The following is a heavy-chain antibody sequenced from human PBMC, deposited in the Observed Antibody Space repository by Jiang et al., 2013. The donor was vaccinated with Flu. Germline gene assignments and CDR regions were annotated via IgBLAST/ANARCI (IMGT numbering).Heavy chain of an antibody. J-gene: IGHJ4*02. CDR2: IYYSGTT. V-gene: IGHV4-61*01. CDR3: ARDIAVAPGAMHY. Sequence: ETLSLTCTVSGGSVSSGYYYWSWIRQPPGKGLEWIGYIYYSGTTNYNPSLKSRVTMSVDTSKIQFSLRLSSVTAADTAVYYCARDIAVAPGAMHYWGRGTLVTVSS. CDR1: GGSVSSGYYY. D-gene: IGHD2-2*01.